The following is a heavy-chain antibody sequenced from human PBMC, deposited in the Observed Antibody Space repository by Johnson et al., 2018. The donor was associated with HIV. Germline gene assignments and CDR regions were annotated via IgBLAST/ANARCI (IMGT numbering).Heavy chain of an antibody. CDR2: ISYDGSNK. D-gene: IGHD1-1*01. CDR3: ARESRSGTGNVPGRHALDV. Sequence: QVQLVESGGGVVQPGRSLRLSCAASGFTFSSYAMHWVRQAPGKGLEWVAVISYDGSNKYYADSVKGRFTISRDNSKNTLYLQMDSLRPEDTALYYCARESRSGTGNVPGRHALDVWGQGTMVTVSS. CDR1: GFTFSSYA. V-gene: IGHV3-30*04. J-gene: IGHJ3*01.